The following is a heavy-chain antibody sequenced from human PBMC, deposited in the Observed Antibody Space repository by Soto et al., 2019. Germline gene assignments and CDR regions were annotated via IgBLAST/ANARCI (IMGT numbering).Heavy chain of an antibody. CDR1: GFTFSSYA. CDR3: AKDVVDIAVAGTAAAFDI. CDR2: ISGSGGST. J-gene: IGHJ3*02. Sequence: EVQLLESGGGLVQPGGSLRLSCAASGFTFSSYAMSWVRQAPGKGLEWVSAISGSGGSTYYADSVKGRFTISRDNSKNTLYLQMNSVRAEDTAVYYCAKDVVDIAVAGTAAAFDIWGQGTMVTVSS. V-gene: IGHV3-23*01. D-gene: IGHD6-19*01.